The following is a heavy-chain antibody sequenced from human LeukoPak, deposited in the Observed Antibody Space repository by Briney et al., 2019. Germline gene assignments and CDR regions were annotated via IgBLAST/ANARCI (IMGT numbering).Heavy chain of an antibody. J-gene: IGHJ6*03. CDR2: VSGSGVST. CDR3: TKGVEDSGIYYYYYMDV. V-gene: IGHV3-23*01. D-gene: IGHD2-15*01. Sequence: GGSLRLSCAASGFTFSSYTFSTYAMSWVRQAPGKGLEWVSAVSGSGVSTYYADSVKGRFTISRDNSKNTLYLQMNGLRAEDTAVYYCTKGVEDSGIYYYYYMDVWGKGTTVTVSS. CDR1: GFTFSSYTFSTYA.